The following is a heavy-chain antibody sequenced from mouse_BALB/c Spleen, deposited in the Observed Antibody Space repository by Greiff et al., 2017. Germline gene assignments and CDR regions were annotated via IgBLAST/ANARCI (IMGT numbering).Heavy chain of an antibody. CDR3: ARGTLIYYCVSSYAAY. J-gene: IGHJ3*01. D-gene: IGHD1-1*01. V-gene: IGHV14-3*02. CDR1: GFNIKDTY. CDR2: IDPANGNT. Sequence: EVQLVESGAVLVKPGASVKLSCTASGFNIKDTYMHWVKQRPEQGLEWIGRIDPANGNTKYDPKFQDKATITLDTSSNTAYLQLSNLTSEDTAVYSCARGTLIYYCVSSYAAYWGQGTLVTVSA.